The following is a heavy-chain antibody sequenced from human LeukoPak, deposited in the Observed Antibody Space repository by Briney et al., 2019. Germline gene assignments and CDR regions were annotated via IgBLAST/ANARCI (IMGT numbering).Heavy chain of an antibody. CDR1: GGSISSYY. CDR2: IYYSGST. CDR3: ARDPRSSYGDFLRGPLYFDY. V-gene: IGHV4-59*12. J-gene: IGHJ4*02. D-gene: IGHD4-17*01. Sequence: SETLSLTCTVSGGSISSYYWSWIRQPPGKGLEWIGYIYYSGSTNYNPSLKSRVTISVDTSKNQFSLKLSSVTAADTAVYYCARDPRSSYGDFLRGPLYFDYWGQGTLVTVSS.